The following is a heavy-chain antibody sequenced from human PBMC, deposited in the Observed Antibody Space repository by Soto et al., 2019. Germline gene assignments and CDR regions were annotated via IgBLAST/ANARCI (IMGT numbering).Heavy chain of an antibody. CDR2: IYNSDTT. CDR1: WFTVITSY. D-gene: IGHD3-22*01. CDR3: ARGRGYYDTRGYSGYYFDY. J-gene: IGHJ4*02. Sequence: GGSLRLSCASSWFTVITSYMSWVRQAPGKGLECVSFIYNSDTTYYVDSVKGRFTISRDSSKNTLYLQMNSLRAEDTAVYYCARGRGYYDTRGYSGYYFDYWGQGILVTVSS. V-gene: IGHV3-53*01.